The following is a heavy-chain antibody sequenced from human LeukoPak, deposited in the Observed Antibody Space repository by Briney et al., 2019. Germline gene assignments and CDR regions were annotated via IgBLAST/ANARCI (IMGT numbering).Heavy chain of an antibody. CDR2: TNSDGSSK. D-gene: IGHD2-15*01. J-gene: IGHJ4*02. CDR1: GFTFSSYA. CDR3: ASSPFGGRSDY. V-gene: IGHV3-74*01. Sequence: GESLRLSCAASGFTFSSYAMSWVRQAPGKGLVWVSRTNSDGSSKSYADSVKGRFTISRDNAKNTLYLQMNSLRAEDTAVYYCASSPFGGRSDYWGQGTLVTVSS.